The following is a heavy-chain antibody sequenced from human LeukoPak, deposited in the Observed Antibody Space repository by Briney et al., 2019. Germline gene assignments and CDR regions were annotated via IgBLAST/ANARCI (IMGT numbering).Heavy chain of an antibody. D-gene: IGHD3-3*01. J-gene: IGHJ4*02. CDR3: ATDRGWRTSGYYLYYFEY. Sequence: TGGSLRLSCAASGFTFSSYGMSWVRQAPGKGLEWVASIKHDGSEKYYVDSVRGRFTISRDNTMNSLYLQMSSLRAEDTAVYYCATDRGWRTSGYYLYYFEYWGQGTLVTYSS. CDR1: GFTFSSYG. V-gene: IGHV3-7*01. CDR2: IKHDGSEK.